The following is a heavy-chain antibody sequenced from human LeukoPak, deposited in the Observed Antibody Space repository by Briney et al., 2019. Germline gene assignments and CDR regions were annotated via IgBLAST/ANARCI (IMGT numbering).Heavy chain of an antibody. D-gene: IGHD3-10*01. V-gene: IGHV4-61*02. CDR2: IYTSGST. Sequence: TLSLTCTVSGGSISSGSYYWSWIRQPAGKGLEWIGRIYTSGSTNYNPSLKSRVTISVDTSKNQFSLKLSSVTAADTAVYYCAGVMEADAFDIWGQGTMVTVSS. J-gene: IGHJ3*02. CDR1: GGSISSGSYY. CDR3: AGVMEADAFDI.